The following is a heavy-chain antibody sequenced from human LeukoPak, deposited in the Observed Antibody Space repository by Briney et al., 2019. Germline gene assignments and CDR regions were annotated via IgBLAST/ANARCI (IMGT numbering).Heavy chain of an antibody. CDR3: ARDTGVLWFGEPLVLGGSDY. D-gene: IGHD3-10*01. CDR2: ISSSSSYI. J-gene: IGHJ4*02. V-gene: IGHV3-21*01. Sequence: GGSLRLSCAASGFTFSSYSMNWVRQAPGKGLEWVSSISSSSSYIYYADSVKGRFTISRDNAKNSLYLQMNSLRAEDTAVYYCARDTGVLWFGEPLVLGGSDYWGQGTLVTVSS. CDR1: GFTFSSYS.